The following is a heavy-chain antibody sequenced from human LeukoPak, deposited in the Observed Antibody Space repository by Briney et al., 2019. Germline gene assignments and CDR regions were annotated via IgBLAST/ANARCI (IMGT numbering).Heavy chain of an antibody. Sequence: GGSLRLSCAVSGFTFSSYAMSWVRPAPGKGLEWVSAISGSGGSTFYADSVKGRFTISRDNSKNTLYLQMNSLRAEDTAVYYCAKGSGGTRPHAFDIWGEGTMVTVSS. CDR2: ISGSGGST. CDR1: GFTFSSYA. D-gene: IGHD2-15*01. J-gene: IGHJ3*02. CDR3: AKGSGGTRPHAFDI. V-gene: IGHV3-23*01.